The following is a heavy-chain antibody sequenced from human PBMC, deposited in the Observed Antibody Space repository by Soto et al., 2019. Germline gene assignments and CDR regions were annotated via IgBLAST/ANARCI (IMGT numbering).Heavy chain of an antibody. CDR2: IYDSGST. V-gene: IGHV4-31*03. J-gene: IGHJ4*02. CDR1: GGSISSGGYY. CDR3: ASLTSPRVTTQRVDY. Sequence: QVQLQESGPGLVKPSQTLSLTCTVSGGSISSGGYYWTWIRQHPGKGLEWIGYIYDSGSTYYNPSLKGRATISGDTSKNHLSLKLSSVTAADTAVYYCASLTSPRVTTQRVDYWGQGTLVTVSS. D-gene: IGHD4-17*01.